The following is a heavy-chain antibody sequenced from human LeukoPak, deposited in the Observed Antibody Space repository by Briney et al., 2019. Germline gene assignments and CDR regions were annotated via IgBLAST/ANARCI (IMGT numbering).Heavy chain of an antibody. D-gene: IGHD2-2*02. V-gene: IGHV1-69*05. CDR1: GGTFSSYA. J-gene: IGHJ3*02. Sequence: GSSVKVSCKASGGTFSSYAISWVRQAPGQGLEWMGGIIPIFGTANYAQKFQGRVTITTDESTSTAYMELSSLRSEDTAVYYCARGGYCSSTSCYTDDAFDIWGQGTMVTVSS. CDR2: IIPIFGTA. CDR3: ARGGYCSSTSCYTDDAFDI.